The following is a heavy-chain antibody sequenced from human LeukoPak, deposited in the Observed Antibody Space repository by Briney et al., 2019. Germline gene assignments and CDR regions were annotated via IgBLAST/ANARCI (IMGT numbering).Heavy chain of an antibody. CDR1: GNYW. D-gene: IGHD2/OR15-2a*01. V-gene: IGHV3-74*01. J-gene: IGHJ4*02. CDR2: INSDGSWT. Sequence: GGSLRLSCAASGNYWIHLVRQAPGKGLVWVSHINSDGSWTSYADSVKGRFTISKDNAKNTVYLQMNSLRAEDTAVYYCVSFYETYWGRGTLVTVSS. CDR3: VSFYETY.